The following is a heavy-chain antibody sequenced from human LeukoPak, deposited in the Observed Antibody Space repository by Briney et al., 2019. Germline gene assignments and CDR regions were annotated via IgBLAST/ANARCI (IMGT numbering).Heavy chain of an antibody. CDR3: ARDRSDIVVVVAANP. D-gene: IGHD2-15*01. J-gene: IGHJ5*02. CDR2: IKQEGSEK. CDR1: GFTFSSYW. Sequence: GGSLRLSCAASGFTFSSYWMSWVRQAPGKGLDGVANIKQEGSEKYYVDSVKGRFTISRDNAKNSLYLQMNSLRAEDTAVYYCARDRSDIVVVVAANPWGQGTLVTVSS. V-gene: IGHV3-7*01.